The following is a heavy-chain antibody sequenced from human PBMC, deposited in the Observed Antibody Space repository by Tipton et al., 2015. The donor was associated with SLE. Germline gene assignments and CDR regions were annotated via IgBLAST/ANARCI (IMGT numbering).Heavy chain of an antibody. Sequence: SLRLSCAASGFTFSSYSMNWVRQAPGKGLEWVSSISSSSSYIYYADSVKGRFTISRDNAKNSLYLQMNSLRAEDTAVYYCARTGGEGAFYDILTGYFIHDKRGQGTLVTVSS. CDR1: GFTFSSYS. J-gene: IGHJ4*02. CDR3: ARTGGEGAFYDILTGYFIHDK. CDR2: ISSSSSYI. D-gene: IGHD3-9*01. V-gene: IGHV3-21*01.